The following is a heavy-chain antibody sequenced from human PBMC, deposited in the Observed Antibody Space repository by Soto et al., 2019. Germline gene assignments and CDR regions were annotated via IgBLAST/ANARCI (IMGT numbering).Heavy chain of an antibody. CDR3: AMMYTVARLFDY. Sequence: GGSLRLSCAASGFTFSSYAMSWVRQAPGKGLEWVSAISGSGCSTYYADSVKGRFTISRDNSKNTLYLQMNSLRAEDTAVYYCAMMYTVARLFDYWGQGTLVTVSS. D-gene: IGHD5-12*01. J-gene: IGHJ4*02. CDR2: ISGSGCST. CDR1: GFTFSSYA. V-gene: IGHV3-23*01.